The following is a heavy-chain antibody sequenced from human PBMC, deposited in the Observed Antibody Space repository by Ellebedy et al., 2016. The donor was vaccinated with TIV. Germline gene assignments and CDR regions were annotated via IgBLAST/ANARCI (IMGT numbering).Heavy chain of an antibody. D-gene: IGHD5-18*01. J-gene: IGHJ4*02. Sequence: GESLKISCRGSGYKLTNYWIGWVRQLSGKGLEWIGIIYPGDSNTMYSPSFQGQVTISADKSVSTAYLQWTSLKASDTALYFSARNYGYGVPVDFWGQGTLVIVSS. V-gene: IGHV5-51*01. CDR1: GYKLTNYW. CDR3: ARNYGYGVPVDF. CDR2: IYPGDSNT.